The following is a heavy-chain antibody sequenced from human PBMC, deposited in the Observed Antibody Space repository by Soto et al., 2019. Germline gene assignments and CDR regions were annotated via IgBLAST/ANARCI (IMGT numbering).Heavy chain of an antibody. V-gene: IGHV4-39*01. Sequence: PSETLSLTCTVSGGSISTTGYYWGWIRQPPGKGLEWIGNIYYSGSTYYNPSLKSRVTISVDTSKNQFSLKLSSVTAADTAVYYCARLGFCSSTNCYATNWFDPWGQGTLVTVS. J-gene: IGHJ5*02. CDR2: IYYSGST. CDR3: ARLGFCSSTNCYATNWFDP. CDR1: GGSISTTGYY. D-gene: IGHD2-2*01.